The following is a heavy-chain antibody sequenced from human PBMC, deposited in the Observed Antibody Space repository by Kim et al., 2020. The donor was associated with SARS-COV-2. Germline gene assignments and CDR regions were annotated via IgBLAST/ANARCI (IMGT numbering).Heavy chain of an antibody. Sequence: GSTSANPSLKSRFTVSVDTSKNQFSLKLSSVTAADTAVYYCARHRTGVDPWGQGTLVTVSS. CDR3: ARHRTGVDP. J-gene: IGHJ5*02. V-gene: IGHV4-39*01. CDR2: GST. D-gene: IGHD1-1*01.